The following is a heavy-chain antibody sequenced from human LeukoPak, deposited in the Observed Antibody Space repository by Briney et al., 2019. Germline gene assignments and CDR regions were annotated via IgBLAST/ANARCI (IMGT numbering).Heavy chain of an antibody. CDR1: GGSISSSSDY. Sequence: SETLSLTCSVSGGSISSSSDYWGWVRRPAGKGLEWIGSIYHSETTYYNPSLKSRVIISVDTSKNQFSLKLNSVTAADTAVYYCGRPNPDSSGYYGSFDPWGQGILVTVSS. CDR3: GRPNPDSSGYYGSFDP. D-gene: IGHD3-22*01. CDR2: IYHSETT. V-gene: IGHV4-39*01. J-gene: IGHJ5*02.